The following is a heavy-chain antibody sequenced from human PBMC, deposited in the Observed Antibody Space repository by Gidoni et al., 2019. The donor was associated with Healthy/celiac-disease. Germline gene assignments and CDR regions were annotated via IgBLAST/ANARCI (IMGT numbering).Heavy chain of an antibody. CDR3: ARGRSSGLFDY. Sequence: QVQLQQWGAGLLKPSETLSLTCAVYGGSLSGYYWNWIRQPPGKGLEWIGEINHSGRTKYHPSLKSRLTISIDTSKTQFSLKLNSVTAADTAVYSCARGRSSGLFDYWGQGTLVTVSS. J-gene: IGHJ4*02. D-gene: IGHD3-22*01. CDR2: INHSGRT. V-gene: IGHV4-34*01. CDR1: GGSLSGYY.